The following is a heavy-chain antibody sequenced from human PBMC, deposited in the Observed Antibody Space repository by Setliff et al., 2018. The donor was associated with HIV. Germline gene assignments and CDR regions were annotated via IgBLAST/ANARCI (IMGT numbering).Heavy chain of an antibody. CDR2: ISSSGSTI. J-gene: IGHJ6*02. CDR1: GFTFSSYE. V-gene: IGHV3-48*03. D-gene: IGHD6-19*01. Sequence: SLRLSCAASGFTFSSYEMNWVRQAPGKGLEWVSYISSSGSTIYYADSVKGRFTISRDNAKNSLYLQMNSLRAEDTAVYYCAICGYRAVAGIYHYYGMDVWGQGTTVTVS. CDR3: AICGYRAVAGIYHYYGMDV.